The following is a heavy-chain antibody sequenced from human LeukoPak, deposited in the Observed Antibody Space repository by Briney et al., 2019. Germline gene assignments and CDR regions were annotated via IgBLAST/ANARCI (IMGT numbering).Heavy chain of an antibody. CDR2: IYHSGST. V-gene: IGHV4-30-4*01. J-gene: IGHJ4*02. CDR3: ARDLGIAAAGMIYY. Sequence: PSETLSLTCTVSGGSISSGDYYWSWIRQPPGKGLEWIGYIYHSGSTYYNPSLKSRVTISVDRSKNQFSLKLSSVTAEDTAVYYCARDLGIAAAGMIYYWGQGTLVTVSS. D-gene: IGHD6-13*01. CDR1: GGSISSGDYY.